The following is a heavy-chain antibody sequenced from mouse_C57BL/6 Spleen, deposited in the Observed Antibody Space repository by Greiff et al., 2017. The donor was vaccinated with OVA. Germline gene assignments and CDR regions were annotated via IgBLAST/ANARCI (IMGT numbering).Heavy chain of an antibody. Sequence: VQLQQSGPELVKPGASVKISCKASGYTFTDYYMNWVKQSPGKSLEWIGDINPNNGGTSYNQKFKGKATLTVDKSSSTAYMELRSLTSEDSAVYYCASGYDYFDYWGQGTTLTVSS. CDR1: GYTFTDYY. D-gene: IGHD2-2*01. J-gene: IGHJ2*01. CDR2: INPNNGGT. V-gene: IGHV1-26*01. CDR3: ASGYDYFDY.